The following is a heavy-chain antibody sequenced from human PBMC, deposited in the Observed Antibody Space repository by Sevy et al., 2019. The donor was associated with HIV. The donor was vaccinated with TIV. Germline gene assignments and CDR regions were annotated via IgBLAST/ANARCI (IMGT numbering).Heavy chain of an antibody. CDR3: STDASRVRDGYKGLLGY. CDR1: GFTFNNAW. V-gene: IGHV3-15*07. J-gene: IGHJ4*02. Sequence: GGSLRLSCAASGFTFNNAWMNWVRQAPGTGLEWAGRIKSKTDGGTTDYAAPVRGRFTISRDDSENTLYLQMNSLKTEDAAVYYCSTDASRVRDGYKGLLGYWGRGTLVTVSS. CDR2: IKSKTDGGTT. D-gene: IGHD5-12*01.